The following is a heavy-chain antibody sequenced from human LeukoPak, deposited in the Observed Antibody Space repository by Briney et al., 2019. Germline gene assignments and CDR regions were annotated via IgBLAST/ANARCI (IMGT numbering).Heavy chain of an antibody. CDR2: ISYSGTT. V-gene: IGHV4-59*01. D-gene: IGHD3-10*01. J-gene: IGHJ1*01. CDR1: GGSISSDY. CDR3: AGGGDSGSYPLVEYFQH. Sequence: PSETLSLTCNVSGGSISSDYWSWIRQPPGKGLEWIGYISYSGTTNYNPSLKSRVSMSLDTSKNQFSLKVTSVITADTAVYYCAGGGDSGSYPLVEYFQHWGQGTLVTVSS.